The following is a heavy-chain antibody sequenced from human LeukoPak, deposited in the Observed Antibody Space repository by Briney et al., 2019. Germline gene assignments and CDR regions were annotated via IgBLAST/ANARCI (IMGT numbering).Heavy chain of an antibody. Sequence: SETLSLTCTASGGSISSYYWSWLRQPAGKGLEWIGRIYTSGNTNYNPSLKSRVTMSVDTSKHQFSLKLSSVTAADTAVYYCARVRSKDVWRSYGSYYYYYFMDVWGKGTTVTISS. CDR3: ARVRSKDVWRSYGSYYYYYFMDV. CDR2: IYTSGNT. D-gene: IGHD3-16*01. V-gene: IGHV4-4*07. CDR1: GGSISSYY. J-gene: IGHJ6*03.